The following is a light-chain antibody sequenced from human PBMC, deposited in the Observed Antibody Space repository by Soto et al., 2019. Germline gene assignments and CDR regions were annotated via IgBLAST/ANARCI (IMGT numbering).Light chain of an antibody. J-gene: IGKJ5*01. Sequence: EIVLTQSPATLSLSPGERATLSCRASQSVGSFLAWYQQKPGQAPRLLIYDTYKRPTGVPARFTGSGSGAAFTLTINSLEPEDFAVYYCQQRSDWPPLTFGQGTRLDIK. CDR3: QQRSDWPPLT. V-gene: IGKV3-11*01. CDR1: QSVGSF. CDR2: DTY.